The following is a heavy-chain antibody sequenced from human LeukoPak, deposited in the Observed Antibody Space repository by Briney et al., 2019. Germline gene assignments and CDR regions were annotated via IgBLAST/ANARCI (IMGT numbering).Heavy chain of an antibody. CDR3: ARIQLSGWYNRDS. J-gene: IGHJ5*01. CDR1: GGSISSCSEY. V-gene: IGHV4-39*01. CDR2: FYYSGST. Sequence: WETLSLTCAVSGGSISSCSEYWGRIRQPPGKGLHCMVNFYYSGSTYYNPSRKGRVTISLDTSMHQLSLNLSSKTAADTAGYYCARIQLSGWYNRDSWGQGTLVTGSS. D-gene: IGHD6-13*01.